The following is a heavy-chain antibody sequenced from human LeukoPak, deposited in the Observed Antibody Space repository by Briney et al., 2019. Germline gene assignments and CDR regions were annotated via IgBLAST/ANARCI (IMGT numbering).Heavy chain of an antibody. CDR3: ARTRSCSSTSCYVDY. Sequence: GGSLRLSCAASGFTSSSYAMSWVRQAPGAGLEWVSGISGSGESTYYADSVKGRFTISRDNSKNTLYLQMNSLRVEDTAVYYCARTRSCSSTSCYVDYWGQGTLVTVSS. J-gene: IGHJ4*02. CDR1: GFTSSSYA. V-gene: IGHV3-23*01. CDR2: ISGSGEST. D-gene: IGHD2-2*01.